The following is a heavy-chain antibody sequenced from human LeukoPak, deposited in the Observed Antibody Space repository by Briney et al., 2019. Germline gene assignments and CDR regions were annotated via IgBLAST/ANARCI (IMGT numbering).Heavy chain of an antibody. J-gene: IGHJ4*02. D-gene: IGHD6-6*01. CDR1: GGSISSLY. Sequence: SETLSLTCSVTGGSISSLYWSWIRQPPGKGLDWIGYIYYTGSTNYNPSLKSRVTMFVDLSQNQFSLRLSSVTAADTAVYYCARHRAYSSSSPFDYWGEGALVSVSS. CDR2: IYYTGST. V-gene: IGHV4-59*08. CDR3: ARHRAYSSSSPFDY.